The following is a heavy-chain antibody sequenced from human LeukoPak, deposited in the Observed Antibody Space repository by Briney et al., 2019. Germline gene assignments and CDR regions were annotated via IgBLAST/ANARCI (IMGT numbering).Heavy chain of an antibody. Sequence: GGSLRLSCAASGFTFSSYEMNWVRQAPGKGLEWVSYISSSGSTIYYADSVKGRFTISRDNAKNSLYLQMNSLRAEDTAVYYCARVADYYDSSEHFDYWGQGTLVTVSS. D-gene: IGHD3-22*01. CDR3: ARVADYYDSSEHFDY. V-gene: IGHV3-48*03. CDR2: ISSSGSTI. J-gene: IGHJ4*02. CDR1: GFTFSSYE.